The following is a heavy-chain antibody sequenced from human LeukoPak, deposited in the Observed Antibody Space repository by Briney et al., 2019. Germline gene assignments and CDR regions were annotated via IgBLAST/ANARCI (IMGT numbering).Heavy chain of an antibody. Sequence: GRSLRLSCAASGFTLRSQGMHWVRQAPGKGLEWVAVISYDGSNKYHADSVKGRFTISRDNFKNTLYLQMNSLRAEDTAVYYCAKVSGYSYGPGLHYFDYWGQGTLVTVSS. D-gene: IGHD5-18*01. CDR3: AKVSGYSYGPGLHYFDY. J-gene: IGHJ4*02. CDR1: GFTLRSQG. V-gene: IGHV3-30*18. CDR2: ISYDGSNK.